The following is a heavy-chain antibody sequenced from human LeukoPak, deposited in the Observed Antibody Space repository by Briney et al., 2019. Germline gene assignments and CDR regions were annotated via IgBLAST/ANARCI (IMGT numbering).Heavy chain of an antibody. Sequence: GGSLKLSCAASGFTFSSYWMSWVRQAPGKGLEWVANIKQDGSEKYYVDSVKGRFTISKDNAKNSLYLQMNSLRAEDTAVYYCARDLSRSFSMIRGLIQHREFDFWGRGTLVTVSS. CDR3: ARDLSRSFSMIRGLIQHREFDF. J-gene: IGHJ4*02. CDR2: IKQDGSEK. V-gene: IGHV3-7*01. CDR1: GFTFSSYW. D-gene: IGHD3-10*01.